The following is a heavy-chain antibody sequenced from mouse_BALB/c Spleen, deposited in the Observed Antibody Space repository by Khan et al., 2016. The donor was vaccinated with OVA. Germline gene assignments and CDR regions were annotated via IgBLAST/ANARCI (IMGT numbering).Heavy chain of an antibody. CDR1: GDSITSGF. D-gene: IGHD2-14*01. Sequence: EVQLQESGPSLVQPSQTLSLTCSVTGDSITSGFWSWIRKFPGNKLEYIGYMIYSGYTYYNPSLNGRFSITRHTSKNQYYLQLNSVTTEDTATYYCARSAYRYAFAYWGQGTLVTVSA. CDR2: MIYSGYT. V-gene: IGHV3-8*02. J-gene: IGHJ3*01. CDR3: ARSAYRYAFAY.